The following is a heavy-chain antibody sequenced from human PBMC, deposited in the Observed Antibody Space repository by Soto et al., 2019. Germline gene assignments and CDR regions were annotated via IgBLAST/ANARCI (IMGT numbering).Heavy chain of an antibody. J-gene: IGHJ6*02. CDR3: ATALYDMDV. CDR1: GGSISSYY. Sequence: PSETLSLTCTVSGGSISSYYWSWIRQPPGKGLEWIGYIYYSGSTNYNPSLKSRVTISVDTSKNQFSLKLSSVTAADTAVYYCATALYDMDVWGQGTAVTVS. CDR2: IYYSGST. V-gene: IGHV4-59*12.